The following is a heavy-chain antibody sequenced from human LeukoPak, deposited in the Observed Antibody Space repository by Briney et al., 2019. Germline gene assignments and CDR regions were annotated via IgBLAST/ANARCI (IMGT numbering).Heavy chain of an antibody. CDR2: IIPVFGTA. CDR1: GGTFSSYA. CDR3: AREVAAAGTSRGSFDY. D-gene: IGHD6-13*01. J-gene: IGHJ4*02. V-gene: IGHV1-69*05. Sequence: SVKVSCKASGGTFSSYAISWVRQAPGQGLEWMGRIIPVFGTANYAQKFQGRVTITTDESTSTAYMELSSLRSEDTAVYYCAREVAAAGTSRGSFDYWGQGTLVTVSS.